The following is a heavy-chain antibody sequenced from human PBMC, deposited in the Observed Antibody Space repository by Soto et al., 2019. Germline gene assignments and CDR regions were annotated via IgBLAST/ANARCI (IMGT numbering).Heavy chain of an antibody. Sequence: SETLSLTCTVSGGSISNYYWSWIRQPPGKGLEWIGCIYYSGSTNYNPSLKSRVTISVDTSKDQFSLKVSSVTAADTAVYYCARDRIAAAMNWFDPWGQGTLVTVSS. J-gene: IGHJ5*02. CDR2: IYYSGST. CDR3: ARDRIAAAMNWFDP. V-gene: IGHV4-59*01. D-gene: IGHD6-13*01. CDR1: GGSISNYY.